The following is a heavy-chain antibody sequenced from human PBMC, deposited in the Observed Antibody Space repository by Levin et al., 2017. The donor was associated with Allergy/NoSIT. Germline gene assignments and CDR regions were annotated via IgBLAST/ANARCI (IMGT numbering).Heavy chain of an antibody. V-gene: IGHV3-53*01. Sequence: LSLTCAASGFTVRSNYMSWVRQAPGKGLEWVSVMYSGGSTYYADSVKGRFTISRDNSMNTLYLQMNSLRAEDTAVYYCARGDSGNYAFDYWGQGTLVTVSS. CDR2: MYSGGST. CDR3: ARGDSGNYAFDY. D-gene: IGHD1-26*01. CDR1: GFTVRSNY. J-gene: IGHJ4*02.